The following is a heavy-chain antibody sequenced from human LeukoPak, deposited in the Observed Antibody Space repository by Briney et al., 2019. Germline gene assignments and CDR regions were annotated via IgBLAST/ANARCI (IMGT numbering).Heavy chain of an antibody. D-gene: IGHD6-13*01. CDR1: GGSFSGYY. CDR3: AVAAAGSDYYFDY. V-gene: IGHV4-34*01. CDR2: INHSGST. J-gene: IGHJ4*02. Sequence: SETLSLTCAVYGGSFSGYYCSWIRQPPGKGLEWIGEINHSGSTRYNPSLKSRVTISVDASKNQFSLKLSSVTAADTAVYYCAVAAAGSDYYFDYWGQGTLFTVSS.